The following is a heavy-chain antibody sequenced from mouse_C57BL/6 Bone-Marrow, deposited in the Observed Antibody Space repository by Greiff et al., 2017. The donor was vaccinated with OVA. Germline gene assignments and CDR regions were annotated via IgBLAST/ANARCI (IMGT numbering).Heavy chain of an antibody. CDR1: GFSLTSYG. Sequence: VQLQQSGPGLVQPSQSLSITCTVSGFSLTSYGLHWVRQSPGKGLEWLGVIWRGGSTDYNAAFMSRLSITKDNSKSQVFFKMNSLQADDTAIYYCAKNSYYSNYPYYYAMDYWGQGTSVTVSS. J-gene: IGHJ4*01. D-gene: IGHD2-5*01. CDR2: IWRGGST. V-gene: IGHV2-5*01. CDR3: AKNSYYSNYPYYYAMDY.